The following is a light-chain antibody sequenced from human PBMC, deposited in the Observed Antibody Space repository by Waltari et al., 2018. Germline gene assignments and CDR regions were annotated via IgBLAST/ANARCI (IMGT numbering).Light chain of an antibody. CDR3: CSFAGNSYV. CDR2: DVR. CDR1: STDFGTYNV. V-gene: IGLV2-23*02. J-gene: IGLJ1*01. Sequence: QSALTQPASMSGSPGQSITIPCTGTSTDFGTYNVVSWHQHHPGKAPKLIIYDVRKRPSGISDRFSGSMSGSTASRTISRLQAEDEAEYYCCSFAGNSYVFGTGTKVTVL.